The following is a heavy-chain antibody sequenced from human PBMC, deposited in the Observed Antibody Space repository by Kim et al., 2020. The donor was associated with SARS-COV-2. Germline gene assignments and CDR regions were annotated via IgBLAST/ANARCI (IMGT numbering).Heavy chain of an antibody. CDR3: AKDGVVVVPAAMGNYYYYYGMDV. Sequence: GGSLRLSCAASGFTFSSYAMSWVRQAPGKGLEWVSAISGSGGSTYYADSVKGRFTISRDNSKNMLYLQMNSLRAEDTAVYYCAKDGVVVVPAAMGNYYYYYGMDVWGQGTTVTVSS. J-gene: IGHJ6*02. V-gene: IGHV3-23*01. CDR1: GFTFSSYA. CDR2: ISGSGGST. D-gene: IGHD2-2*01.